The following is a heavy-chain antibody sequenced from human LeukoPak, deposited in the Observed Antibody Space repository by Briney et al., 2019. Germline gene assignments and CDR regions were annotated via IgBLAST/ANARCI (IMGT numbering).Heavy chain of an antibody. V-gene: IGHV3-23*01. CDR1: GFTFSSYA. CDR3: VKSKYSTSGGPRFDY. D-gene: IGHD6-13*01. J-gene: IGHJ4*02. CDR2: ISGSGDYT. Sequence: GGSLRLSCAASGFTFSSYAMSWVRQAPGKGLEWVSTISGSGDYTYYADSVKGRFTISRDNSKNTLYLQMYSLRAEDTAVYYCVKSKYSTSGGPRFDYWGQGTLVTVSS.